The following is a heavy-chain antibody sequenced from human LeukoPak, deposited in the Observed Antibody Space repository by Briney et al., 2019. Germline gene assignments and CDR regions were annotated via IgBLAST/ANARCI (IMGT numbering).Heavy chain of an antibody. J-gene: IGHJ3*02. D-gene: IGHD1-14*01. Sequence: SETLSLTCTVSGYSISSGYYWGWIRQPPGKGLEWIGSIYHSGSTYYNPSLKSRVTISLDTSKNQFSLKLSSVTAADTAVYYCARDRSGNLGAFDIWGQGTMVTVSS. CDR2: IYHSGST. V-gene: IGHV4-38-2*02. CDR3: ARDRSGNLGAFDI. CDR1: GYSISSGYY.